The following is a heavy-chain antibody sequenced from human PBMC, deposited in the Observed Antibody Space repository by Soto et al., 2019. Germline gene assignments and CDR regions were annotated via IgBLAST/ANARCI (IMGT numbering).Heavy chain of an antibody. D-gene: IGHD3-22*01. CDR2: IIPIFGTA. V-gene: IGHV1-69*01. CDR3: ARGWGYDSNDYYYAY. Sequence: QVQLVQSGAEVRKPGSSVKVSCKASGGTFSWHAISWVRQALGQGLEWMGGIIPIFGTANHAQKFQGRVTIIADESTSTVYMELSSLRSEDTAMYYCARGWGYDSNDYYYAYWGQGTLVIVSS. J-gene: IGHJ4*02. CDR1: GGTFSWHA.